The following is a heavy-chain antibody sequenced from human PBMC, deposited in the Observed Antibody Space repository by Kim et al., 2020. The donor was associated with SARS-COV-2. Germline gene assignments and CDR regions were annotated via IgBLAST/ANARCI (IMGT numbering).Heavy chain of an antibody. J-gene: IGHJ6*02. Sequence: ASVKVSCKASGYTFTSYAMHWVRQAPGQRIEWMGWINAGNGNKKHSQNFQGRVTITRDTSASTAYMELSSLRSEDTAVYYCASTAAAGLNYYYYGMNVWSQGTTVTVSS. CDR3: ASTAAAGLNYYYYGMNV. D-gene: IGHD6-13*01. CDR1: GYTFTSYA. V-gene: IGHV1-3*01. CDR2: INAGNGNK.